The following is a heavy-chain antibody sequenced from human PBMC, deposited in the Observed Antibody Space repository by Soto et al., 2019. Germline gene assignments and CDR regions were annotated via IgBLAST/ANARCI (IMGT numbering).Heavy chain of an antibody. J-gene: IGHJ5*02. D-gene: IGHD3-3*01. CDR1: GGSFSGYY. Sequence: TSETLSLTCAVYGGSFSGYYWSRIRQPPGKGLEWIGEINHSGSTNYNPSLKSRVTISVDTSKNQFSLKLSSVTAADTAVYYCARGSTHASITIFGVVMRWFDPWGQGTLVTVSS. V-gene: IGHV4-34*01. CDR2: INHSGST. CDR3: ARGSTHASITIFGVVMRWFDP.